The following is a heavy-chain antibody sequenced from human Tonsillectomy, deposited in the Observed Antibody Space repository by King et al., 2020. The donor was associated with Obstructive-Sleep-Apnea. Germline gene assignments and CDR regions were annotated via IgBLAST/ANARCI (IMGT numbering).Heavy chain of an antibody. J-gene: IGHJ5*02. Sequence: VQLVESGAEVKKPGESLKISCKGSGYSFTSYWIGWVRQMPGKGLEWMGSSYPGDSDTRYSPSFKGQVTISADKSISTAYLQGSSLKASDTAMYYCAGEVDVVAATRDVRWFDPWGQGTLVTVSS. CDR3: AGEVDVVAATRDVRWFDP. D-gene: IGHD2-15*01. CDR1: GYSFTSYW. V-gene: IGHV5-51*01. CDR2: SYPGDSDT.